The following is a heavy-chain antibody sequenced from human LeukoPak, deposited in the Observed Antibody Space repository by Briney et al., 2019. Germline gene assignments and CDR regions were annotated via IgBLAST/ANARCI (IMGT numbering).Heavy chain of an antibody. V-gene: IGHV1-18*01. D-gene: IGHD3-10*01. Sequence: GASVKVSCKASGYTFTSYDINWVRQAPGQGLEWMGWITVYNDDTNYGQKFQGRVTMTTDTSTSTAYMELRRLRSDDTAVYYCTRDYSGDYWGQGTLVTVSS. CDR2: ITVYNDDT. CDR3: TRDYSGDY. CDR1: GYTFTSYD. J-gene: IGHJ4*02.